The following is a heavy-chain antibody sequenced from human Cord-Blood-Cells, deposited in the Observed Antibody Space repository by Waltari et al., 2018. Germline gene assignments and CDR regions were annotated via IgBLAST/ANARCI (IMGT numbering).Heavy chain of an antibody. V-gene: IGHV1-69*01. D-gene: IGHD6-13*01. Sequence: WMGGIIPIFGTANYAQKFQGRVTITADESTSTAYMELSSLRSEDTAVYYCARDYRRDIAAAGRPAYYYYYMDVWGKGTTVTVSS. J-gene: IGHJ6*03. CDR3: ARDYRRDIAAAGRPAYYYYYMDV. CDR2: IIPIFGTA.